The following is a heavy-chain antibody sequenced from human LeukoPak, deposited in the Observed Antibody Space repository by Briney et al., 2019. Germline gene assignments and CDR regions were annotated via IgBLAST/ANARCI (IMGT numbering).Heavy chain of an antibody. V-gene: IGHV4-39*02. CDR2: IYYGGSA. CDR1: GGSISSNTYS. Sequence: PSETLSLTCTVSGGSISSNTYSWGWIRQPPGKGLEWIGSIYYGGSAYYNPSLKSRVTISVDTSKNHFSLKLSSVTAADTAVYCCARLVVSSWYHEVLLGRDYWGQGTLVIVSS. CDR3: ARLVVSSWYHEVLLGRDY. J-gene: IGHJ4*02. D-gene: IGHD6-13*01.